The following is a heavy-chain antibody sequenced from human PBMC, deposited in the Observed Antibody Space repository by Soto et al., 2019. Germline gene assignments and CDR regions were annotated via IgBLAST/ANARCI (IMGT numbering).Heavy chain of an antibody. CDR3: ARELPYSRGFYHMDV. D-gene: IGHD6-19*01. CDR1: GGSISSYY. J-gene: IGHJ6*02. Sequence: QVQLQESGPGLVKPSETLSLTCTVSGGSISSYYWSWIRQPPGKGLEWIGYIYYSGSTNYNPSLKSRVTISVDTFKNQYSLKLSSVTAADTAVYYCARELPYSRGFYHMDVWGQGTTVTVSS. V-gene: IGHV4-59*01. CDR2: IYYSGST.